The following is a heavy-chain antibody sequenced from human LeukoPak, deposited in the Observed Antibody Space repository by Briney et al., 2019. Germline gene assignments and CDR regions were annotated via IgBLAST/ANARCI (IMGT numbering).Heavy chain of an antibody. J-gene: IGHJ5*02. CDR3: ARDRWYGSGSPFDP. Sequence: GRSLRLSCAASGFTFSSYGMHWVRQAPGKGLEWVAVISYDGSNKYYADSVKGRFTISRDNSKNTLYLQMNSLRAEDTAVYYCARDRWYGSGSPFDPWGQGTLVTVSS. CDR2: ISYDGSNK. V-gene: IGHV3-30*03. CDR1: GFTFSSYG. D-gene: IGHD3-10*01.